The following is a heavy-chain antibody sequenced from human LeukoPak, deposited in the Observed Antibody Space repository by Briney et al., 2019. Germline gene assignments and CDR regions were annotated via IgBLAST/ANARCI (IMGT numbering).Heavy chain of an antibody. Sequence: GGSLRLSCVGSGFTISTYWMSWVSQAPGRGLEWVANIKQDGSEKYYVDSVKGRFTISRDNAKNSLYLQMNSLRAEDTAVYYCARERVAVPGGDYWGQGTLVTVSS. J-gene: IGHJ4*02. V-gene: IGHV3-7*04. CDR2: IKQDGSEK. D-gene: IGHD6-19*01. CDR3: ARERVAVPGGDY. CDR1: GFTISTYW.